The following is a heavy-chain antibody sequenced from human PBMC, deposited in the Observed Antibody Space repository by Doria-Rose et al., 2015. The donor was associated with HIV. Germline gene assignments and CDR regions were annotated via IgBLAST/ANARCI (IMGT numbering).Heavy chain of an antibody. CDR3: ARYSSDYYYFDY. CDR2: IYWDDDK. Sequence: PPGKALEWLALIYWDDDKRYSPSLKSRLTITKDTSKKQVVLIMTNMDPVDTATYYCARYSSDYYYFDYWGQGTLVTVSS. D-gene: IGHD6-19*01. J-gene: IGHJ4*02. V-gene: IGHV2-5*02.